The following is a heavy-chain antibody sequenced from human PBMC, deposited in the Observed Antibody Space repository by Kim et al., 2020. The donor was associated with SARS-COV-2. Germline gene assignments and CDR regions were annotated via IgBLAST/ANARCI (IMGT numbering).Heavy chain of an antibody. CDR2: ISSSGRTL. J-gene: IGHJ4*02. CDR1: GFSFNDYA. V-gene: IGHV3-11*01. Sequence: GGSLRLSCAASGFSFNDYAMSWVRQAPGKGLEWISYISSSGRTLYYADSVKGRFTISRDIDRKSLYLQMNSLRGEDTAMYYCARGPGQRLLDSCGEGTMV. CDR3: ARGPGQRLLDS. D-gene: IGHD2-15*01.